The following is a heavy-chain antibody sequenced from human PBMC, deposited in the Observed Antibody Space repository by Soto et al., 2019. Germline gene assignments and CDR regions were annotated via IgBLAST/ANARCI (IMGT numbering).Heavy chain of an antibody. Sequence: SETLSLTCTVSGGSISSGDYYWSWIRQPPGKGLEWIGYIYYSGSTYYNPSLKSRVTISVDTSKNQFSLKLSSVTAADTAVYYCARDPMSGAAAGTFDYWGQGTLVTVSS. D-gene: IGHD6-13*01. CDR3: ARDPMSGAAAGTFDY. CDR1: GGSISSGDYY. V-gene: IGHV4-30-4*01. J-gene: IGHJ4*02. CDR2: IYYSGST.